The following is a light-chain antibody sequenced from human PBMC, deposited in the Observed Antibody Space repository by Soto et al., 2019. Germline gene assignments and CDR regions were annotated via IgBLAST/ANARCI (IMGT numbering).Light chain of an antibody. CDR1: SSDVGNYKY. CDR3: SSYAGSNLWV. J-gene: IGLJ3*02. V-gene: IGLV2-8*01. CDR2: EVS. Sequence: QSVLTQSPSASGSPGQSVTISCTGTSSDVGNYKYVSWYQQHPGKAPKLMIYEVSKRPSGVPDRFSGSKSDNTASLTVSGLLVEDEADYYCSSYAGSNLWVFGGGTKLTVL.